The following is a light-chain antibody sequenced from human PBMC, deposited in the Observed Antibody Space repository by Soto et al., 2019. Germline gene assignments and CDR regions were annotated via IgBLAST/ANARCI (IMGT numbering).Light chain of an antibody. CDR2: GAS. Sequence: EIVMTQSPATLSVSPGERATLSCRASQSVSSNLAWYQHKPGQAPRLLIYGASTRATGIPARFSGSGSGTEFTLTISSLQSEDFAFYYCQQYNNWLYTFGQGTKLEI. CDR1: QSVSSN. J-gene: IGKJ2*01. V-gene: IGKV3-15*01. CDR3: QQYNNWLYT.